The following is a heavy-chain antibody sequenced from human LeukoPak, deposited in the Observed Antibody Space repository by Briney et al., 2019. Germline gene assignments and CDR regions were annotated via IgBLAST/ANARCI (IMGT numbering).Heavy chain of an antibody. D-gene: IGHD2-8*01. Sequence: PGRSLRLSCAASGFTFTSYGMHWVRQAPGKGLDWVALIWDDGNNKYYADSVKGRFTISRDNSKNTLYLQMNSLRAEDTAVYYCARDNGEWRLNWFDHWGQGTLVSVSS. J-gene: IGHJ5*02. CDR2: IWDDGNNK. V-gene: IGHV3-33*01. CDR3: ARDNGEWRLNWFDH. CDR1: GFTFTSYG.